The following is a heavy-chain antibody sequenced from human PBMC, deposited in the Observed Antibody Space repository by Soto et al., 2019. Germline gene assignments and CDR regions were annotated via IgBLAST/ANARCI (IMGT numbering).Heavy chain of an antibody. J-gene: IGHJ6*02. CDR1: GFTFSSYG. D-gene: IGHD2-2*01. CDR2: IWYDGGNK. Sequence: GGSLSLSCAASGFTFSSYGIHWVRQAPDKGLEWVAVIWYDGGNKYYADSVKGRFTISRDNSKNTLYLQMNSLRAEDTAVYYCARDRGYGVVVPAAHYGMDVWGQGTTVTVSS. CDR3: ARDRGYGVVVPAAHYGMDV. V-gene: IGHV3-33*01.